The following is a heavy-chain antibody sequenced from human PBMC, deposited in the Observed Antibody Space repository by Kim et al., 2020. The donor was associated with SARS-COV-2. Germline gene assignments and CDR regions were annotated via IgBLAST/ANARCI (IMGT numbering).Heavy chain of an antibody. V-gene: IGHV3-11*06. J-gene: IGHJ3*02. CDR3: ARDSGSYSGSYQGAFDI. D-gene: IGHD1-26*01. Sequence: VKGRFTISRDNAKNSLYLQMNSLRAEDTAVYYCARDSGSYSGSYQGAFDIWGQGTMVTVSS.